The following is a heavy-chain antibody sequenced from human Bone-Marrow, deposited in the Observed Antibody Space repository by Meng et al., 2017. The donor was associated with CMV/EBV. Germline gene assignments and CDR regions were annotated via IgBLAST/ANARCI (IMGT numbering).Heavy chain of an antibody. V-gene: IGHV4-39*06. CDR2: LSYGGSI. D-gene: IGHD3-3*01. CDR1: GASISSSSYF. J-gene: IGHJ6*02. Sequence: SETLSFTCTVSGASISSSSYFWDWIRQSPGKGLEWIGSLSYGGSIYYNSSLKSRVAISVDMSKNQITLRLRSVTAADTAVYYCAKIFPSDYYKYTMDVWGQGPTVTFYS. CDR3: AKIFPSDYYKYTMDV.